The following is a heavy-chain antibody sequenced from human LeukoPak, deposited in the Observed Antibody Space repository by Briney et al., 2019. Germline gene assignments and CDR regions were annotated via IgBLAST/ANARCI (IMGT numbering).Heavy chain of an antibody. CDR3: ARVGPLVEVV. Sequence: SETLSLSCTVSGGSISSYYWSWIRQPPGKGLEWIGYIYYSGSTNYNPSLKSRLTISLDTSKNQFSLKLSPVTAADTAVYYCARVGPLVEVVWGEGTLVSVS. D-gene: IGHD2-15*01. V-gene: IGHV4-59*01. CDR1: GGSISSYY. J-gene: IGHJ4*02. CDR2: IYYSGST.